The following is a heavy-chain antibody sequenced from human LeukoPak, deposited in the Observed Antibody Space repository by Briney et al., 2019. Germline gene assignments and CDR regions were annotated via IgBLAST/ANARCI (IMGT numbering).Heavy chain of an antibody. CDR1: GFTFSSYE. CDR3: PRRLRRNYFDY. D-gene: IGHD4-17*01. J-gene: IGHJ4*02. V-gene: IGHV3-48*03. Sequence: GGSLRLSCAASGFTFSSYEMNWVRQVPGKGLEWVSYISSSGSTIYYADSVKGRFTISRDNAKNSLYLQMNSLRAEDTAVYYCPRRLRRNYFDYWGQGTLVTVSS. CDR2: ISSSGSTI.